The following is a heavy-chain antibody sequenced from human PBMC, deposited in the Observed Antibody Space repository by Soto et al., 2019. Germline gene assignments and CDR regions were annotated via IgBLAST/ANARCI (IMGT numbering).Heavy chain of an antibody. CDR3: AKDLLLWFGELSTHPFDY. D-gene: IGHD3-10*01. CDR1: GFTFSSYA. CDR2: ISGSGGST. J-gene: IGHJ4*02. V-gene: IGHV3-23*01. Sequence: GSLRLSCAASGFTFSSYAMSWVRQAPGKGLEWVSAISGSGGSTYYADSVKGRFTISRDNSKNTLYLQMNSLRAEDTAVYYCAKDLLLWFGELSTHPFDYWGQGTLVTGSS.